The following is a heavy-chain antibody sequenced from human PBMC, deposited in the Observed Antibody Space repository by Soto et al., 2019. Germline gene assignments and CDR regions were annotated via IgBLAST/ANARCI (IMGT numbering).Heavy chain of an antibody. D-gene: IGHD3-10*01. CDR3: ARHGFGSLHGLVDV. CDR1: GGSITNSY. Sequence: QVQLQESGPGLVKPSETLSLTCTVSGGSITNSYCSWFRQHPGKGLEWIGYIQYNGYSAYNLSLKWRVTRSMDTSKTQFSLMLESVTATDTAVYYCARHGFGSLHGLVDVWGQGTTVIVSS. V-gene: IGHV4-59*08. CDR2: IQYNGYS. J-gene: IGHJ6*02.